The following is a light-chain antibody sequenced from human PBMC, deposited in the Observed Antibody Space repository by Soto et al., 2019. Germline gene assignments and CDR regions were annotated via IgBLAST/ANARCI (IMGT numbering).Light chain of an antibody. Sequence: DIQMTQSPSPLSASVEDRVIITCRASQSIRNHLNWYQQTPGKAPKLMIFAASRLQSGVPSLFSGSRAGPACTRTISSLQPEDFETAYCQQSYSSTPTFGQGTKVDIK. CDR2: AAS. CDR1: QSIRNH. J-gene: IGKJ1*01. CDR3: QQSYSSTPT. V-gene: IGKV1-39*01.